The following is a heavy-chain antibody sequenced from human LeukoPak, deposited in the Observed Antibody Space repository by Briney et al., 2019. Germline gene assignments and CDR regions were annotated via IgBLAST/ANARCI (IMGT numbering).Heavy chain of an antibody. CDR1: GYTFTGYY. V-gene: IGHV1-46*01. Sequence: ASVKVSCKASGYTFTGYYMHWVRQAPGQGLEWMGIINPSGGSTSYAQKFQGRVTMTRDTSTSTVYMELSSLRSEDTAVYYCARDREQRYYFDYWGQGTLVTVSS. CDR2: INPSGGST. J-gene: IGHJ4*02. D-gene: IGHD6-25*01. CDR3: ARDREQRYYFDY.